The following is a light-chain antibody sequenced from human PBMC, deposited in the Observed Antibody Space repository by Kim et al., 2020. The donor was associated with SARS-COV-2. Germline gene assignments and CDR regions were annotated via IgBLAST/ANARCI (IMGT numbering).Light chain of an antibody. J-gene: IGKJ1*01. CDR3: QKYNGAPWT. V-gene: IGKV1-27*01. Sequence: SASVGDRVTITCRAGQSISNDLAWYQQKPGKVPKLLIFAASTLQSGVPSRFSGSGSGTDFTLTISSLQPEDVATYYCQKYNGAPWTFGQGTKLEI. CDR1: QSISND. CDR2: AAS.